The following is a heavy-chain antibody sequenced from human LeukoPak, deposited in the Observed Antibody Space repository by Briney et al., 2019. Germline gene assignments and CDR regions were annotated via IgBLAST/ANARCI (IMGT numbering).Heavy chain of an antibody. CDR3: ARAAYYYDRSGYYIGYFDY. CDR1: ASTFTSYW. D-gene: IGHD3-22*01. J-gene: IGHJ4*02. Sequence: GASLKISCQCSASTFTSYWIGWVRQMPGKGLEWMGIIYPGDSNTRYRPSFQGQVTISADKSINTAYLQWSSLKASDTAMYYCARAAYYYDRSGYYIGYFDYWGQGTLVTVSS. V-gene: IGHV5-51*01. CDR2: IYPGDSNT.